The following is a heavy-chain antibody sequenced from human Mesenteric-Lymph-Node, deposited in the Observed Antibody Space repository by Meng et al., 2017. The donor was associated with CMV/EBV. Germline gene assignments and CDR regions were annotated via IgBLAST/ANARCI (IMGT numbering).Heavy chain of an antibody. D-gene: IGHD3-10*01. V-gene: IGHV3-21*01. CDR1: GFTFSSYS. Sequence: GESLKISCAASGFTFSSYSMNWVRRAPGKGLEWVSSISSSSSYIYYADSVKGRFTISRDNAKNSLYLQMNSLRAEDTAVYYCARDLWFGEFLSDYWGQGTLVTVSS. CDR2: ISSSSSYI. CDR3: ARDLWFGEFLSDY. J-gene: IGHJ4*02.